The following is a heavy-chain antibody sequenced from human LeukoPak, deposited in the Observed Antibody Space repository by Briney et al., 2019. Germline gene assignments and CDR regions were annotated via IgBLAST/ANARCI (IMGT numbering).Heavy chain of an antibody. Sequence: ASVKVSCKASGGTFSSYAISWVRQAPGQGLEWMGRINPNSGGTNYAQKFQGRATMTRDTSISTAYMELSRLRSDDTAVYYCARTRYCSSTSCYRGSWFDPWGQGTLVTVSS. CDR1: GGTFSSYA. CDR3: ARTRYCSSTSCYRGSWFDP. J-gene: IGHJ5*02. D-gene: IGHD2-2*01. V-gene: IGHV1-2*06. CDR2: INPNSGGT.